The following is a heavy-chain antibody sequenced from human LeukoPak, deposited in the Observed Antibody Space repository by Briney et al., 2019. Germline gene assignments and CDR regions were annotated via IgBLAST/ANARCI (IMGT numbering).Heavy chain of an antibody. V-gene: IGHV3-21*01. CDR3: ARAYYDILTGYPIFDY. CDR1: GFTFSSYS. D-gene: IGHD3-9*01. CDR2: ISSSSSYI. J-gene: IGHJ4*02. Sequence: PGGSLRLSCAASGFTFSSYSMNWVRQAPGKGLEWVSSISSSSSYIYYADSVKGRFTISRDNAKNSLYLQMNSLRAEDSAVYYCARAYYDILTGYPIFDYWGQGTLVTVSS.